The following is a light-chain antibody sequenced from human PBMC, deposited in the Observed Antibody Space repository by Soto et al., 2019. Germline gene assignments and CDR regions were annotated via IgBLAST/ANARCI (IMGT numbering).Light chain of an antibody. CDR3: SSYTSSSIHYV. CDR1: SSDVGGYNY. CDR2: DVS. Sequence: QTVVTQPASVSGSPGQSITISCTGTSSDVGGYNYVSWYQQHPGKAPKLMIYDVSNRPSGVSNRFSGSKSGNTASLTISGLQAEDEADYYCSSYTSSSIHYVFGTGTKVTVL. J-gene: IGLJ1*01. V-gene: IGLV2-14*01.